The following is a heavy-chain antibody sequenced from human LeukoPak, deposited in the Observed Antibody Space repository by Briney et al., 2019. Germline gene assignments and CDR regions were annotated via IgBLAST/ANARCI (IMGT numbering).Heavy chain of an antibody. V-gene: IGHV4-59*01. J-gene: IGHJ5*02. CDR3: ARARRGGFDP. Sequence: SETLSLTCTVSGGSISSYYWSWIRQPPGKGLEWIGYIYYSGSTNYNPSLKSRVTISVDTSKNQFSLKLSSVTAADTAVHYCARARRGGFDPWGQGTLVTVSS. CDR1: GGSISSYY. D-gene: IGHD2-15*01. CDR2: IYYSGST.